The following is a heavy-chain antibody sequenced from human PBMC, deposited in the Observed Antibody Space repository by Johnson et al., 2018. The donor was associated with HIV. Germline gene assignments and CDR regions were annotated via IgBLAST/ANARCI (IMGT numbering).Heavy chain of an antibody. CDR3: VRDQGSGWPTNAFDI. D-gene: IGHD6-19*01. Sequence: VQLVESGGGVVQPGRSLRLSCEASGFTFSNFVMHWVRQAPGKGLEWLTSISYDGANKYYADSVRGRFTISRDNSKNMTNLQMNGLSDEDTADYYCVRDQGSGWPTNAFDIWGRGTRVTVSS. CDR2: ISYDGANK. V-gene: IGHV3-30*07. CDR1: GFTFSNFV. J-gene: IGHJ3*02.